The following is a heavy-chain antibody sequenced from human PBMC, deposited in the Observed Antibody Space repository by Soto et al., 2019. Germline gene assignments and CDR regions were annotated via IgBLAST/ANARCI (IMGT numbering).Heavy chain of an antibody. CDR3: ARDKDRQQLGGNFYYIMDV. CDR1: GGTLRTSA. CDR2: IMHVFSTP. J-gene: IGHJ6*02. Sequence: QVQLVQSGPEVKKPGSSVRVSCKTSGGTLRTSAISWVRQAPGQGLEWTGGIMHVFSTPDYAQKFQGRVTISADESTSTAYMELSSLRSEDTAVYDCARDKDRQQLGGNFYYIMDVWGQGPAVTVSS. V-gene: IGHV1-69*12. D-gene: IGHD3-3*02.